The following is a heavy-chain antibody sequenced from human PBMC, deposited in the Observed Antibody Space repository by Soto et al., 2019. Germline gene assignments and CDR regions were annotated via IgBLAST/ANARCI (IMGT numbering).Heavy chain of an antibody. J-gene: IGHJ5*02. V-gene: IGHV3-30-3*01. D-gene: IGHD6-13*01. CDR3: AIGGIAAAGTNWFDP. CDR2: ISYDGSNK. Sequence: GGSLRLSCAASGFTFSSYAMHWVRQAPGKGLEWVAVISYDGSNKYYADSVKGRFTISRDNSKNTLYLQMNSLRAEDTAVYYCAIGGIAAAGTNWFDPWGQGTLVTVSS. CDR1: GFTFSSYA.